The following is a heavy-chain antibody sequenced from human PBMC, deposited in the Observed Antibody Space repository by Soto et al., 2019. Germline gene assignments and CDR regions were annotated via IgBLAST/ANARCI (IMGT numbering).Heavy chain of an antibody. CDR3: ASERERTYGWYYYGMDV. D-gene: IGHD1-1*01. V-gene: IGHV3-30-3*01. Sequence: QVQLVESGGGVVQPGRSLRLSCAASGFTFSSYAMHWVRQAPGKGLEWVAVISYDGSNKYYADSVKGRFTIYRDNSKIPLYLQMNRLRAEDPAVYYCASERERTYGWYYYGMDVWGQGTTVTVSS. CDR1: GFTFSSYA. J-gene: IGHJ6*02. CDR2: ISYDGSNK.